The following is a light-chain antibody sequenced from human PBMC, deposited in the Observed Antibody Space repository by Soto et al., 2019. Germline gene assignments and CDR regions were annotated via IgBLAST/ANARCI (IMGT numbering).Light chain of an antibody. Sequence: QSVLTQPPSTSGTPGQRGTISCSGSCSNIGINAVNWYQQLPGTAPKLLIYSNNQRPSGVPDRFSGSKSGTSASLAISGLQSEDEADYYCAVWDDSLNGVVFGGGTKVTVL. CDR3: AVWDDSLNGVV. CDR2: SNN. V-gene: IGLV1-44*01. J-gene: IGLJ3*02. CDR1: CSNIGINA.